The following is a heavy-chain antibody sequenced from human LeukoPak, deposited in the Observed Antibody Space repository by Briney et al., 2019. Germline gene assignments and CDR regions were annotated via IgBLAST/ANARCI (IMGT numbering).Heavy chain of an antibody. Sequence: GGSLRLSCVASGFTFSGFEMNWVRQAPGKGLEWLSYISNSGTTMYHADSLKGRFTILRDNTKNSLYLQMNNLGAEDTAVYFCARGILGATTYFYYYMDLWGQGTTVTVSS. J-gene: IGHJ6*03. CDR3: ARGILGATTYFYYYMDL. CDR1: GFTFSGFE. V-gene: IGHV3-48*03. D-gene: IGHD1-26*01. CDR2: ISNSGTTM.